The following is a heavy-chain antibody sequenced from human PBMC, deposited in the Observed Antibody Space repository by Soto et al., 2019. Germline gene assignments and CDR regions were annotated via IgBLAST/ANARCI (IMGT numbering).Heavy chain of an antibody. CDR1: GGTFSSYA. J-gene: IGHJ6*02. V-gene: IGHV1-69*13. D-gene: IGHD6-6*01. Sequence: SVKVSCKASGGTFSSYAISWVRQAPGQGLEWMGGIIPIFGTANYAQKFQGRVTITADESTSTAYMELSSLRSEDTAVYYCGSYGSSSQGYGMYVWGQETTFTVSS. CDR3: GSYGSSSQGYGMYV. CDR2: IIPIFGTA.